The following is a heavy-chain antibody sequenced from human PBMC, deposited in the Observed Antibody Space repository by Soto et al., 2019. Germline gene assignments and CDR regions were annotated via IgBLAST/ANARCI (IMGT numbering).Heavy chain of an antibody. Sequence: PGGSLRLSCAASGFTFSSHAMGWLRQAPGKGPEWVSAISGSGGNTYYADSVKGRFTISRDNSKNTLYLQMNSLRAEDTAVYYCAKAARQWPGPYYFDYWGQGTLVTVSS. CDR3: AKAARQWPGPYYFDY. D-gene: IGHD6-19*01. CDR2: ISGSGGNT. V-gene: IGHV3-23*01. CDR1: GFTFSSHA. J-gene: IGHJ4*02.